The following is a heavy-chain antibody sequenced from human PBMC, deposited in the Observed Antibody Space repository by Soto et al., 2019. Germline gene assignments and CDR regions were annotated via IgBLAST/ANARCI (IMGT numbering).Heavy chain of an antibody. Sequence: VGSLRLSCAASGFTFSSYEMNWVRQAPGKGLEWVSYISSSGSTIYYADSVKGRFTISRDNAKNSLYLQMNSLRAEDTAVYYCARGSWYRKNWFHPWGQATRVTVSS. CDR3: ARGSWYRKNWFHP. J-gene: IGHJ5*02. CDR2: ISSSGSTI. CDR1: GFTFSSYE. D-gene: IGHD6-13*01. V-gene: IGHV3-48*03.